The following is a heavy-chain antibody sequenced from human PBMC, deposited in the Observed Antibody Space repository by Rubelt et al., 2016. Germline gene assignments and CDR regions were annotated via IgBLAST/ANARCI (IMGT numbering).Heavy chain of an antibody. Sequence: EVQLVQSGAEVKKPGESLRISCKGSGYSFTSYWISWVRQMPGKGLEWMGRIDPSASYTNYSPSFQGHVNISADKSISTAYLQWSSLKASDTAMYYCAIYDFWSGYYLDYWGQGTLVTVSS. V-gene: IGHV5-10-1*03. CDR1: GYSFTSYW. D-gene: IGHD3-3*01. CDR3: AIYDFWSGYYLDY. CDR2: IDPSASYT. J-gene: IGHJ4*02.